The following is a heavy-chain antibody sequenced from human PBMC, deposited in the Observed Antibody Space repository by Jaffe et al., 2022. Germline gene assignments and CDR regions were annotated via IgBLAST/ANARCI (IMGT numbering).Heavy chain of an antibody. Sequence: QITLKESGPTLVKPTQTLTLTCTFSGFSLSTSGVGVGWIRQPPGKALEWLALIYWDDDKRYSPSLKSRLTITKDTSKNQVVLTMTNMDPVDTATYYCAHRPSGAVWFDSYFDYWGQGTLVTVSS. J-gene: IGHJ4*02. V-gene: IGHV2-5*02. D-gene: IGHD3-10*01. CDR2: IYWDDDK. CDR1: GFSLSTSGVG. CDR3: AHRPSGAVWFDSYFDY.